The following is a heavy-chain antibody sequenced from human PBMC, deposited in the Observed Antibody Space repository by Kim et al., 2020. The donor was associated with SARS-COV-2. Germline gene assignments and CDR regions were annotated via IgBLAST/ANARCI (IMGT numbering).Heavy chain of an antibody. D-gene: IGHD3-22*01. CDR1: GFTFSSYG. Sequence: GGSLRLSCAASGFTFSSYGMNWVRQAPGKGLEWVAVISYDGSEKYYADSVKGRFTISRDNSKSTLYLQMNSLRAEDTAVYYCARDAHFANSGYYPFDYWGQGALVTVSS. CDR2: ISYDGSEK. V-gene: IGHV3-33*05. J-gene: IGHJ4*02. CDR3: ARDAHFANSGYYPFDY.